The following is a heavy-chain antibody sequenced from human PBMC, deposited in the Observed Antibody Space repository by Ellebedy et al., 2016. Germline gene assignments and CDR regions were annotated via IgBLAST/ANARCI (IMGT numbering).Heavy chain of an antibody. D-gene: IGHD6-19*01. Sequence: GGSLRLXCEGSGFSFNKYGMQWIRQAPGKGLEWVAIIYYDGTNKYYADSVKGRFTVSRDNSKNILYLQMNSLTAEDTAVYYCARDAWGSGWTDFWGQGVLVTVSA. V-gene: IGHV3-33*01. CDR1: GFSFNKYG. CDR3: ARDAWGSGWTDF. CDR2: IYYDGTNK. J-gene: IGHJ4*02.